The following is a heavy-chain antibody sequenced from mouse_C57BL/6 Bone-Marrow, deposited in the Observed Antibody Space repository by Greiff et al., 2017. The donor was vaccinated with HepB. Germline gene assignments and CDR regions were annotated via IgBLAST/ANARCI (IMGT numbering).Heavy chain of an antibody. V-gene: IGHV14-3*01. D-gene: IGHD1-1*01. CDR3: ARDGSSFFDY. CDR2: IDPANGNT. CDR1: GFNIKNTY. J-gene: IGHJ2*01. Sequence: VQLKQSVAELVRPGASVKLSCTASGFNIKNTYMPWVKQRPEQGLEWIGRIDPANGNTKYAPTFQGKTTITADTSSNTAYLQLSSLTSEDTAIYYCARDGSSFFDYWGQGTTLTVSS.